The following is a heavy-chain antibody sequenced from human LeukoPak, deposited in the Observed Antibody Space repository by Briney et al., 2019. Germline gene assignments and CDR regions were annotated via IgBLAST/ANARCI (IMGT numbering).Heavy chain of an antibody. V-gene: IGHV3-53*01. Sequence: GGSLRLSCAASGFTVSSNYMGWVRQAPGKGLEWVSVIYSGGSTYYADSVKGRFTISRDNSKNTLYLQMNSLRAEDTAVYYCAKDWIVGGSDYWDQGTLVTVSS. CDR3: AKDWIVGGSDY. CDR1: GFTVSSNY. J-gene: IGHJ4*02. CDR2: IYSGGST. D-gene: IGHD1-26*01.